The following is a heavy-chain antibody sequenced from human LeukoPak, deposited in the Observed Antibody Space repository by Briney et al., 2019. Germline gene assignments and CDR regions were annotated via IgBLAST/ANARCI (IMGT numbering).Heavy chain of an antibody. CDR3: AREGGFYRPLDY. J-gene: IGHJ4*02. V-gene: IGHV4-4*02. D-gene: IGHD6-25*01. CDR1: GGSVSSTNW. CDR2: IHLDGRT. Sequence: PSETLSLTCGVSGGSVSSTNWWTWIRQPPGKGLEWIGEIHLDGRTNFNPSLKSRLTMSVDLSENHVSLKLTSVTAADTAVYYCAREGGFYRPLDYSGQGTLVTVSS.